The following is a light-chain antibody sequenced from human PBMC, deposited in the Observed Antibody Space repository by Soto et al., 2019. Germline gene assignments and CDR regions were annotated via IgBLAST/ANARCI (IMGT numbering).Light chain of an antibody. J-gene: IGLJ3*02. Sequence: QSVLTQPPSASGTPGQRVTISCSGSSSNIGSNSVYWYQQLPGTAPKLLIYRNNQRPSGVPDRFSGSKSGTSASLTISGLRSEDEADCYCAAWDDSLSAWVFGGGTKLNVL. V-gene: IGLV1-47*01. CDR3: AAWDDSLSAWV. CDR2: RNN. CDR1: SSNIGSNS.